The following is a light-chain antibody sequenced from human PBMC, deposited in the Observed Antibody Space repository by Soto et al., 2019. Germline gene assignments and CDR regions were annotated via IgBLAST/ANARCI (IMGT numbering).Light chain of an antibody. CDR3: QQPNSFPELT. Sequence: EVVMTQSPATLSVSPGDRASLSCRATQNVYNNVAWYQQKPGQAPRLLIYGASTRATGFPARFSGSGSGTDFTLTIASLQSEDLGIYYCQQPNSFPELTFGGGTKVAIK. J-gene: IGKJ4*01. CDR1: QNVYNN. CDR2: GAS. V-gene: IGKV3-15*01.